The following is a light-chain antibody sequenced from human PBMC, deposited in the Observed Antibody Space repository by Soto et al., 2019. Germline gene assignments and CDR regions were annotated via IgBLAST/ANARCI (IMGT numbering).Light chain of an antibody. CDR3: QQYGGSPRT. CDR2: GAS. CDR1: QSVTSNY. J-gene: IGKJ1*01. V-gene: IGKV3-20*01. Sequence: EIVLPQSPDTLSLSPGERATLSCRASQSVTSNYLAWYQQKPGQAPRLLIYGASSRATGIPDRFSGSGSGTDFTLTISRLETDDFAVYYCQQYGGSPRTFGQGTKVESK.